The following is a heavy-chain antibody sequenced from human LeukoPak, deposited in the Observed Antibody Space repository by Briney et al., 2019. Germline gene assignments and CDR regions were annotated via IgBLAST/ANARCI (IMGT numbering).Heavy chain of an antibody. V-gene: IGHV3-23*01. J-gene: IGHJ3*02. Sequence: GGSLRLSCAASGFTFSSYAMGWGRPASGKGLEWVSAICGSGGSTYYADSVKGRFTISRDNSKNTLYLQMNSLRAEDTAVYYCAIPRDFYYYGSGSYFVDAFDIWGQGTMVTVSS. CDR1: GFTFSSYA. CDR3: AIPRDFYYYGSGSYFVDAFDI. CDR2: ICGSGGST. D-gene: IGHD3-10*01.